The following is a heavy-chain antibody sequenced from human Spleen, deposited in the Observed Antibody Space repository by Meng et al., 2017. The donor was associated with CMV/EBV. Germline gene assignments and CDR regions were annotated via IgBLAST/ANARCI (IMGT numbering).Heavy chain of an antibody. CDR1: GFSLNTYI. CDR3: ATSRLRGKFTDAVDL. J-gene: IGHJ3*01. V-gene: IGHV3-30*16. CDR2: ISYDIRNQ. D-gene: IGHD2-15*01. Sequence: GGSLRLSCTASGFSLNTYIGHWVRQAPGKGLEWVAVISYDIRNQYYADSVQGRFTVSRDNYRRSLWLQMNSLRPDDTAVYYCATSRLRGKFTDAVDLWGQGTLVTVSS.